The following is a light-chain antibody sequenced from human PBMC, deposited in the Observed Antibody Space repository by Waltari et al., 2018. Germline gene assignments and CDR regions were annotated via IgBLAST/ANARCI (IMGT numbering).Light chain of an antibody. CDR1: QSVSRH. V-gene: IGKV3-15*01. CDR3: QQYET. J-gene: IGKJ1*01. Sequence: DIVLTQSPATLSLSPGESGTLSCRASQSVSRHLAWYQQKPGQAPRPLIKGTSARATGIPSRFRGSGSGTEFTLTISSLQSEDSAVYYCQQYETFGQGTKVEIK. CDR2: GTS.